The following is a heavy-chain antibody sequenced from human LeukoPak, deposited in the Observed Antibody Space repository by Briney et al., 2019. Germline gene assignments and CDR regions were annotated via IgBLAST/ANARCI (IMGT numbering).Heavy chain of an antibody. CDR1: GGSFSGYY. J-gene: IGHJ3*02. V-gene: IGHV4-34*01. CDR2: INHGGSN. D-gene: IGHD3-10*01. CDR3: ARVRGVIIEVGAFDI. Sequence: SETLSLTCAVDGGSFSGYYWSWIRKPQGQGLEWVGVINHGGSNNYNPSLKSRVTISVDTSKHQFSLKLSSVTAADTAVYYCARVRGVIIEVGAFDIWGQGTMVTVSS.